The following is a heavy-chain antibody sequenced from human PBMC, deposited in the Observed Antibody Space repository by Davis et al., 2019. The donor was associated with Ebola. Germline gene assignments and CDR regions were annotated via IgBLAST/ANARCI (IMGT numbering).Heavy chain of an antibody. CDR2: INAANGNT. CDR1: GYTFPSYP. Sequence: ASVKVSCKASGYTFPSYPIHWVRQAPGQRLEWMGWINAANGNTRYSQSFQGRVTITRDTSTRTAYLEVTNLTSKDTAVYYCAREWQNYYSYWGQGTLVTVSS. J-gene: IGHJ4*02. D-gene: IGHD2-21*02. CDR3: AREWQNYYSY. V-gene: IGHV1-3*01.